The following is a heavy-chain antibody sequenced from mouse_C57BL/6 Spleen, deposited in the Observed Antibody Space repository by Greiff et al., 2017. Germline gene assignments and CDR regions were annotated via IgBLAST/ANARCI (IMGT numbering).Heavy chain of an antibody. D-gene: IGHD6-1*01. CDR3: TVKGEPPWCFDV. V-gene: IGHV1-15*01. J-gene: IGHJ1*03. CDR1: GYTFTDYE. Sequence: VKLQQSGAELVRPGASVTLSCKASGYTFTDYEMHWVKQTPVHGLEWIGAIDPETGGTAYNQKFKGKAILTAAKSSSTAYMELRILTSEYSAFDFCTVKGEPPWCFDVWGTGTTVTVSS. CDR2: IDPETGGT.